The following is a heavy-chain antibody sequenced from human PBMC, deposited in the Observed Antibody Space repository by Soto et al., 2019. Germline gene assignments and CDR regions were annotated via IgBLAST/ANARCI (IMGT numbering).Heavy chain of an antibody. V-gene: IGHV3-23*01. CDR3: AKGGYYSLFDI. J-gene: IGHJ3*02. D-gene: IGHD3-16*01. CDR1: GFPFSSYA. Sequence: LRLSCVASGFPFSSYAMSWVRQTPGKGLEWVSGISGSGGRTYYADSVKGRFTISRDNSDNTLSLQMHILRVEDTAVYFCAKGGYYSLFDIWGRGTMVTVSS. CDR2: ISGSGGRT.